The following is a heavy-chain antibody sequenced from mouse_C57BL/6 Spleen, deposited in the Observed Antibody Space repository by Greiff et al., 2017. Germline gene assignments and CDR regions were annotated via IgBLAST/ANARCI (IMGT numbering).Heavy chain of an antibody. CDR2: IDPETGGT. Sequence: QVQLKESGAELVRPGASVTLSCKASGYTFTDYEMHWVKQTPVHGLEWIGAIDPETGGTAYNQKFKGKAILTADKSSSTAYMELRSLTSEDSAVYYCTRFDYDRDYYAMDYWGQGTSVTVSS. CDR3: TRFDYDRDYYAMDY. D-gene: IGHD2-4*01. V-gene: IGHV1-15*01. CDR1: GYTFTDYE. J-gene: IGHJ4*01.